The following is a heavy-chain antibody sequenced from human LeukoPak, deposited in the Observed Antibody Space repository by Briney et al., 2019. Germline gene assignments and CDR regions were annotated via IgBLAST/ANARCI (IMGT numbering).Heavy chain of an antibody. Sequence: GGSLRLSCAASGFTFSSYSMNWVRQAPGKGLEWVANVQHIGGETYYVDSEKGRFTISRDNAKNSVYLQMNSLGADDTAVYYCATYSILNAREFRYWGQGTLVTVTS. V-gene: IGHV3-7*01. CDR3: ATYSILNAREFRY. CDR1: GFTFSSYS. D-gene: IGHD4-11*01. J-gene: IGHJ1*01. CDR2: VQHIGGET.